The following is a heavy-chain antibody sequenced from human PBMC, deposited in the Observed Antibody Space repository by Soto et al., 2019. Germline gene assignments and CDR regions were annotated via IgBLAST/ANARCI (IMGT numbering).Heavy chain of an antibody. V-gene: IGHV3-33*01. CDR1: GFTFSSYG. CDR2: IWYDGSNK. Sequence: GVSLRLSCSASGFTFSSYGMHWVRQAPGKGLEWVAVIWYDGSNKYYADSVKGRFTISRDNSKNTLYLQMNSLRAEDTAVYYCGTDPNVANWGSGDYYYRLDVWGQGNSVTGTS. D-gene: IGHD7-27*01. J-gene: IGHJ6*02. CDR3: GTDPNVANWGSGDYYYRLDV.